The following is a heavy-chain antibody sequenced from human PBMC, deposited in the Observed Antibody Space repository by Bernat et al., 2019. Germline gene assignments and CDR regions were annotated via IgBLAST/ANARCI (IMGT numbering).Heavy chain of an antibody. V-gene: IGHV3-30-3*01. D-gene: IGHD5-24*01. CDR1: GFTFSSYA. CDR2: ISYDGSNK. Sequence: QVQLVESGGGVVQPGRSLRLSCAASGFTFSSYAMHWVRQAPGKGLEWVAVISYDGSNKYYADSVKGRFTISRDNSKNTLYLQMNSLRAEDTAVYYCAKDGYNGYGMDVWGQGTTVTVSS. J-gene: IGHJ6*02. CDR3: AKDGYNGYGMDV.